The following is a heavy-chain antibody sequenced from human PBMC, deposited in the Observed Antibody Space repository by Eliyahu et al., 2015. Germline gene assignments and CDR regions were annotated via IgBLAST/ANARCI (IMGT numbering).Heavy chain of an antibody. D-gene: IGHD4-11*01. CDR2: IWHDGXNK. J-gene: IGHJ4*02. CDR1: GFXXNAFG. Sequence: QVQLVESGXGVVXPGTSLTLSXXASGFXXNAFGMXWARQAPGMGLEXVAVIWHDGXNKYYADSVKGRFTISRDNSKNTLYLQMNSLRAEDTAVYYCARDFLYSNYVGAGYWGQGTLVTVSS. CDR3: ARDFLYSNYVGAGY. V-gene: IGHV3-33*01.